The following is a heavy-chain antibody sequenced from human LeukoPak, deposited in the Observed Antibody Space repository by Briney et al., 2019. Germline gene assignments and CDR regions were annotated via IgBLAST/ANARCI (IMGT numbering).Heavy chain of an antibody. CDR2: IYEDGSET. Sequence: GGSLRLSCAAPAFTFSRYWTTSVREAPGKGLEWVSNIYEDGSETYYLDSARGRFTISRDNAKNSLYLQMDSLRAEDTAVYYCARLFVYGSGAEAFDYWGQGALVTVSS. CDR3: ARLFVYGSGAEAFDY. D-gene: IGHD3-10*01. J-gene: IGHJ4*02. V-gene: IGHV3-7*01. CDR1: AFTFSRYW.